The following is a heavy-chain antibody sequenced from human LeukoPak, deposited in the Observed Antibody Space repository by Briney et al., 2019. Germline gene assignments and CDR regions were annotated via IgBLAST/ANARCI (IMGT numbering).Heavy chain of an antibody. V-gene: IGHV4-34*01. Sequence: PSETLSLTCAVYGGSFSGYYWSWIRQPPGKGLEWIASICYGGSTYYNSSLKSRVIISVDTSRNQFSLKMSSVTAADTAVYYCARRVNYGGNILIDYWGQGTLVTVSS. CDR1: GGSFSGYY. D-gene: IGHD4-23*01. J-gene: IGHJ4*02. CDR3: ARRVNYGGNILIDY. CDR2: ICYGGST.